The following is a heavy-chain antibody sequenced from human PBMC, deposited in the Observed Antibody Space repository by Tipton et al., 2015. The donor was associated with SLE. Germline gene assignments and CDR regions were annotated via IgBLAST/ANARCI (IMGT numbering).Heavy chain of an antibody. CDR2: ISSSSSTI. CDR3: ARGSYDFWSGYYYYYYYMDV. D-gene: IGHD3-3*01. V-gene: IGHV3-48*01. J-gene: IGHJ6*03. Sequence: AVSGFTFSSYSMNWVRQAPGKGLEWVSYISSSSSTIYYADSVKGRFTISRDNATNSLYLQMNSLRAEDTAVYYCARGSYDFWSGYYYYYYYMDVWGKGTTVTISS. CDR1: GFTFSSYS.